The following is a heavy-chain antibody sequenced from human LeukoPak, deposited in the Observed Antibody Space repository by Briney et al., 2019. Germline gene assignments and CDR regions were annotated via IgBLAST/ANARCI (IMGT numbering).Heavy chain of an antibody. Sequence: SVKVSCKASRGTFSSYGISWVRQAPGQGLKWMGGVIAIFGRVKYGQKFQGRATITTDESTSTAYMELSSLTSEDTGVYYCARGQLGDSSGFSFFDYWGQGTLVTVSS. CDR3: ARGQLGDSSGFSFFDY. V-gene: IGHV1-69*05. D-gene: IGHD3-22*01. J-gene: IGHJ4*02. CDR2: VIAIFGRV. CDR1: RGTFSSYG.